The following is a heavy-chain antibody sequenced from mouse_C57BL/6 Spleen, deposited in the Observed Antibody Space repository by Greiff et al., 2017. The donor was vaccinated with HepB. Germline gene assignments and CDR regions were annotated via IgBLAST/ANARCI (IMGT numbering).Heavy chain of an antibody. CDR2: INPNNGGT. D-gene: IGHD2-4*01. Sequence: EVQLQQSGPELVKPGASVKMSCKASGYTFTDYNMHWVKQSHGKSLEWIGYINPNNGGTSYNQKFKGKATFTVNKSSSTAYRELRSRTSEDSAVYYCGRVGITYFDYWGQGTTLTVSS. CDR1: GYTFTDYN. V-gene: IGHV1-22*01. J-gene: IGHJ2*01. CDR3: GRVGITYFDY.